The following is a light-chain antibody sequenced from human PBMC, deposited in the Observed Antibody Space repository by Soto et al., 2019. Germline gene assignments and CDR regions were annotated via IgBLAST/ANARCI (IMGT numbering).Light chain of an antibody. CDR1: QTTSHY. CDR3: QQSYSTRWT. CDR2: AAS. V-gene: IGKV1-39*01. J-gene: IGKJ1*01. Sequence: DIQMTQSPSSLSASVGDRVTITCRASQTTSHYLNWYQEKPGKAPKLLIYAASSLQSGFPSRFSGSGSGTDFTLTISSLQPEDVATYYCQQSYSTRWTFGQGTKVEIK.